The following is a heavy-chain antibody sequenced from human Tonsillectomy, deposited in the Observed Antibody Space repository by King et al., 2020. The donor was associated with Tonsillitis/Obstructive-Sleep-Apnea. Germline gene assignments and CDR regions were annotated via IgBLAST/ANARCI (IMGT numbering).Heavy chain of an antibody. CDR3: AGDWGAAGKRFDP. D-gene: IGHD3-16*01. CDR1: GYTFTSYG. CDR2: ISGFNGNT. J-gene: IGHJ5*02. V-gene: IGHV1-18*01. Sequence: VQLVESGAEVKTPGASVKVSCKASGYTFTSYGISWVRQAPGQGLEWMGWISGFNGNTNYAQKLQGRVTMTTDKSTNTAYMELRSLRSDDTAVYYCAGDWGAAGKRFDPWGQGTLVTVSS.